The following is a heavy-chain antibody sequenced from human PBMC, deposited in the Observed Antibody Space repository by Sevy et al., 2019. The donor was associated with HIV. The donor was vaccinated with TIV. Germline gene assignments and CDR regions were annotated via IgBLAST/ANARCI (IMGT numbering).Heavy chain of an antibody. J-gene: IGHJ4*02. CDR3: AITREYYSDTSGYFDY. CDR1: RYSLNKFS. D-gene: IGHD3-22*01. Sequence: ASVKVSCRISRYSLNKFSMHWVRQAPGKGLEWMGSFDPEDGERIYAQKFQGRFSMTEDTSTDTAYMELSSLRPDDTAVYYCAITREYYSDTSGYFDYWGQGTLVTVSS. CDR2: FDPEDGER. V-gene: IGHV1-24*01.